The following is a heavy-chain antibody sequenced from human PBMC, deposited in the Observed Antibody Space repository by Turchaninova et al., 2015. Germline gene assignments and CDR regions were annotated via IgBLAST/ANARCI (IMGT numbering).Heavy chain of an antibody. CDR2: ISHNGST. CDR3: ATARTTRGNFDH. V-gene: IGHV4-4*02. D-gene: IGHD1-7*01. CDR1: GGSISGSNW. Sequence: QVQLQQSGPGLVKPSGTLSLTCAVSGGSISGSNWWSWVRQSPGKGLEWIGEISHNGSTNYNPSLKSRVTVSIDKSKSQFSLGLYSVTPAYTAVYFWATARTTRGNFDHWGQGTLVTVSS. J-gene: IGHJ4*02.